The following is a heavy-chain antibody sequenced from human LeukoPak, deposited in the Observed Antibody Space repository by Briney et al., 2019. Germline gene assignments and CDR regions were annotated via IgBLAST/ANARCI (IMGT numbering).Heavy chain of an antibody. CDR1: GYTFTSYY. Sequence: ASVKVSCKASGYTFTSYYMHWVRQARGQGLEWMGIINPSGGSTSYAQKFQGRVTMTRDTSTSTVYMELSSLRSEDTAVYYCAREGAYYGSGSYYRGYYYYGMDVWGQGTTVTVSS. CDR3: AREGAYYGSGSYYRGYYYYGMDV. CDR2: INPSGGST. D-gene: IGHD3-10*01. V-gene: IGHV1-46*01. J-gene: IGHJ6*02.